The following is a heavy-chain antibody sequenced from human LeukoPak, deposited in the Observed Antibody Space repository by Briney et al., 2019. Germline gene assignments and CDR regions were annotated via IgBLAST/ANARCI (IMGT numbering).Heavy chain of an antibody. CDR2: INPNSGGT. CDR3: ARDEQQLETNYYYYMDV. CDR1: GYTFTGYY. Sequence: ASVKVSCKASGYTFTGYYMHWVRQAPGQGLEWMGWINPNSGGTNYAQKFQGRVTMTRDTSISTAYMELSRLRTDDTAVYYCARDEQQLETNYYYYMDVWGKGTTVTISS. V-gene: IGHV1-2*02. D-gene: IGHD6-13*01. J-gene: IGHJ6*03.